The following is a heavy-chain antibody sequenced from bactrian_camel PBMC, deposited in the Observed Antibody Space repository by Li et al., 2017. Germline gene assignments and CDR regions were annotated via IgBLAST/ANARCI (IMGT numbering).Heavy chain of an antibody. J-gene: IGHJ6*01. CDR3: KLDARTCTVIAGRDTKRYSF. CDR1: IDAYCNYD. V-gene: IGHV3S53*01. Sequence: HVQLVESGGGSVQPGGSLKLSCAPSIDAYCNYDWSWYRQAPGKEREFVSSRKSDGTLTYADSVRGRFIISRDNAKNSINLQMNNLSPSDRAMYYCKLDARTCTVIAGRDTKRYSFWGQGTQVTVS. D-gene: IGHD1*01. CDR2: RKSDGTL.